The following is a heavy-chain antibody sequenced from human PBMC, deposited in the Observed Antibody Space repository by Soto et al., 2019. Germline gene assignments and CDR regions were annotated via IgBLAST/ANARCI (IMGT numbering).Heavy chain of an antibody. V-gene: IGHV3-23*01. CDR3: AKIQRITRIVVVYNAFDI. Sequence: LGGSLRLSCAASGFTFSSYSMSWVRQAPGKGLEWGSAFSGSGGSTYYADSVKGRFTISRDNSKNTLYLQMNSLRAEDTAVYYCAKIQRITRIVVVYNAFDIWGQGTMVTVSS. D-gene: IGHD3-22*01. CDR1: GFTFSSYS. CDR2: FSGSGGST. J-gene: IGHJ3*02.